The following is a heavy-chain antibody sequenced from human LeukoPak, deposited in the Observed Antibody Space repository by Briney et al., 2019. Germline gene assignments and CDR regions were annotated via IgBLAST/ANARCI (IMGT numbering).Heavy chain of an antibody. V-gene: IGHV1-2*02. Sequence: ASVKVSCKSSGYTSTGYYMHWVRQAPGQGLEWMGWINPNSGGTNYAQKFQGRVTMTRDTSISTAYMELSRLRSDDTAVYYCARMVYSRSSDFDYWGQGTLVTVSS. J-gene: IGHJ4*02. CDR1: GYTSTGYY. CDR3: ARMVYSRSSDFDY. CDR2: INPNSGGT. D-gene: IGHD6-6*01.